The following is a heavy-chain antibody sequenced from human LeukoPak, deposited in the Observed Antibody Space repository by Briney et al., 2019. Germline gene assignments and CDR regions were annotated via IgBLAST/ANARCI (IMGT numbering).Heavy chain of an antibody. V-gene: IGHV3-21*01. CDR2: ISSSSSYI. CDR3: ARDSESPVVHCMDV. J-gene: IGHJ6*03. CDR1: GFTFSRYS. Sequence: GGSLRLSCAASGFTFSRYSMNWVRQAPGKGVEWVSSISSSSSYIYYADSVKARFTISRDNAKNSLYLQMNSLRAEDTAVYYCARDSESPVVHCMDVWGKGTTVTVSS. D-gene: IGHD4-23*01.